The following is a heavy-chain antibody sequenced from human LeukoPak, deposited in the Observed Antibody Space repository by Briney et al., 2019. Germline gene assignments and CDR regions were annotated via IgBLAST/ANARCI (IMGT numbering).Heavy chain of an antibody. CDR1: GFTFSSYA. V-gene: IGHV3-23*01. J-gene: IGHJ4*02. Sequence: GGSLRLSCAASGFTFSSYAMSWVRQAPGKGLEWLSAISVSGGSTYYADSVKGRFTISRDNSKNTLYLQMNSLRAEDTAVYYCAKGGVSDDGYCSGGSCYSGDYWGQGTLVTVSS. CDR3: AKGGVSDDGYCSGGSCYSGDY. D-gene: IGHD2-15*01. CDR2: ISVSGGST.